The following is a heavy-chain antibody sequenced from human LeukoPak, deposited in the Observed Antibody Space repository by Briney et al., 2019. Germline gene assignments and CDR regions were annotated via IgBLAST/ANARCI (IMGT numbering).Heavy chain of an antibody. CDR2: ISSTSAYI. CDR1: GFALNHYS. D-gene: IGHD6-19*01. CDR3: ARVAVAGPTGWFDP. Sequence: GGSLRLSCAASGFALNHYSLNWVRQAPGKGLVWVSSISSTSAYIYYADSVKGRFTISRDNVDNVVYLQMNSLGAEDTAVYYCARVAVAGPTGWFDPWGQGTLVTVSS. J-gene: IGHJ5*02. V-gene: IGHV3-21*01.